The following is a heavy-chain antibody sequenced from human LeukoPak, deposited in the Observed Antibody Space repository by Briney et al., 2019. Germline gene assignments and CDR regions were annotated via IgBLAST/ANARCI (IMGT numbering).Heavy chain of an antibody. CDR1: GYTFTSYG. CDR3: ARAGYCSGGSCYLNWFDP. Sequence: ASVKVSCKASGYTFTSYGISWVRHAPGQGLEWMGWRSAYNGNTNYAQKLQGRVTMTTDTSTSTAYMELRSLRSDDTAVYYCARAGYCSGGSCYLNWFDPWGQGTLVTVSS. J-gene: IGHJ5*02. V-gene: IGHV1-18*01. D-gene: IGHD2-15*01. CDR2: RSAYNGNT.